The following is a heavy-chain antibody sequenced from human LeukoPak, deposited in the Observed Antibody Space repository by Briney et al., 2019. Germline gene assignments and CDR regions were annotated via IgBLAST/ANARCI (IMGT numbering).Heavy chain of an antibody. CDR2: INPNSGGT. V-gene: IGHV1-2*02. J-gene: IGHJ4*02. D-gene: IGHD4-23*01. CDR1: GYTFTGYY. Sequence: ASVKVSCKASGYTFTGYYMHWVRQSPEQGLEWMGWINPNSGGTNYAQKFQGRVTMTRDTSISTAYMELSRLRSDDTAVYYCARAHDYGGEDYFDYWGQGTLVTVSS. CDR3: ARAHDYGGEDYFDY.